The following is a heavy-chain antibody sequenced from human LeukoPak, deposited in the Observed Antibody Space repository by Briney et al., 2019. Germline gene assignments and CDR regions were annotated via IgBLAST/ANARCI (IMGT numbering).Heavy chain of an antibody. J-gene: IGHJ4*02. CDR2: ISSSSSYI. V-gene: IGHV3-21*01. CDR3: ARDTLWFGESYGGY. Sequence: GGSLRLSCAASGFTFSSYSMNWVRQAPGKGLEWVSSISSSSSYIYYADSVKGRFTISRDNAKNSLYLQMNSLRAEDTAVYYCARDTLWFGESYGGYWGQGTLVTVSS. CDR1: GFTFSSYS. D-gene: IGHD3-10*01.